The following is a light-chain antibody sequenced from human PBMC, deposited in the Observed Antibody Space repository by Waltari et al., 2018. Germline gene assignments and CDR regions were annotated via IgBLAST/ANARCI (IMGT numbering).Light chain of an antibody. CDR1: QSISRY. Sequence: IMLKQSPGTLSLSPGERATLSCSASQSISRYLAWYQQKPGQAPRLLIYGASTRATGIPDRFSGSGSGTDFSLTISGLEPEDSAVYYCQHHFRLPATFGQGTKVEIK. J-gene: IGKJ1*01. CDR2: GAS. CDR3: QHHFRLPAT. V-gene: IGKV3-20*01.